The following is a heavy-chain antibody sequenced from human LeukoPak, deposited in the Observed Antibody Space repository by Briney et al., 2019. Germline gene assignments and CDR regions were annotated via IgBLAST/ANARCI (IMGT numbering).Heavy chain of an antibody. Sequence: GRSLRLSCVASGFTFSSYGMHWVRQAPGKGLEWVAIISYDGSYENYGDSVKGRFTISRDNSKNTLYLQMNSPITEDTAVYYRARDPQPWVLSGPADRWGQGTLVTVSS. V-gene: IGHV3-30*03. CDR1: GFTFSSYG. CDR2: ISYDGSYE. D-gene: IGHD1-26*01. J-gene: IGHJ5*02. CDR3: ARDPQPWVLSGPADR.